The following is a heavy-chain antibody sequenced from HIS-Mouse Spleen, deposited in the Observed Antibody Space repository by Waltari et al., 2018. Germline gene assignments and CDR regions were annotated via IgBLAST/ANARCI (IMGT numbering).Heavy chain of an antibody. CDR2: ISSSSSYI. Sequence: EVQLVESGGGLVKPGGSLRLSCAASGFTFSSYSMNWVRQAPGKGVEWVSYISSSSSYIYYADSVKGRFTISRDNAKNSLYLQMNSLRAEDTAVYYCARSPGIAAAGTDYWGQGTLVTVSS. J-gene: IGHJ4*02. CDR1: GFTFSSYS. V-gene: IGHV3-21*01. D-gene: IGHD6-13*01. CDR3: ARSPGIAAAGTDY.